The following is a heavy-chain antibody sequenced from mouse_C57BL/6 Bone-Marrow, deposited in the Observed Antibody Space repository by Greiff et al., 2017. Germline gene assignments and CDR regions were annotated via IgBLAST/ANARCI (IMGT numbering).Heavy chain of an antibody. D-gene: IGHD4-1*01. CDR1: GYTFTSYW. J-gene: IGHJ2*01. V-gene: IGHV1-50*01. CDR2: IDPSDSYT. Sequence: VQLQQPGAELVKPGASVKLSCKASGYTFTSYWMQWVKQRPGQGLEWIGEIDPSDSYTNYNQKFKGKATLTVDTSSSTAYMQLSSLTSEDSAVYYCAREELVDYWGQGTTLTVSS. CDR3: AREELVDY.